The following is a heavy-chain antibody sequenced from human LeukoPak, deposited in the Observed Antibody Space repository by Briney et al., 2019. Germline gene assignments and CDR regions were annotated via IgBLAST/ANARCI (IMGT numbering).Heavy chain of an antibody. CDR3: ARRSRCYDILTGYYSGYYFDY. CDR2: INHSGST. V-gene: IGHV4-34*01. CDR1: GGSFSGYY. D-gene: IGHD3-9*01. Sequence: SETLSLTCAVYGGSFSGYYWSWIRQPPGKGLEWIGEINHSGSTNYNPSLKSRVTISVDTSKNQFSLKLSSVTAADTAVYYCARRSRCYDILTGYYSGYYFDYWGQGTLVTVSS. J-gene: IGHJ4*02.